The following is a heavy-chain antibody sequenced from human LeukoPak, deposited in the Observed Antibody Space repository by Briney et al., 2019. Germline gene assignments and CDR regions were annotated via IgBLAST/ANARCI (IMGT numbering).Heavy chain of an antibody. V-gene: IGHV4-4*07. D-gene: IGHD6-13*01. CDR3: ARDGIWQQQLSWFDP. Sequence: SETLSLTCTVSGGSISSYYWSWIRQPAGKGLEWIGRIYTSGSTNYDPSLKSRVTMSVDTSKNQFSLKLSSVTAADTAVYYCARDGIWQQQLSWFDPWGQGTLVTVSS. J-gene: IGHJ5*02. CDR1: GGSISSYY. CDR2: IYTSGST.